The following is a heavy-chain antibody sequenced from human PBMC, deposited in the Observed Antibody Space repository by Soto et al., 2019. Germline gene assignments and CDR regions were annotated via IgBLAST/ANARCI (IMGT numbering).Heavy chain of an antibody. D-gene: IGHD6-19*01. Sequence: GGSLRLSCAASGFTFSSYGMHWVRQAPGKGLEWVAVISYDGSNKYYADSVKGRFTISRDNSKNTLYLQMNSLRAEDTAVYYCAKDLRDRSGWYKFDYLGQGTLVTVSS. J-gene: IGHJ4*02. CDR1: GFTFSSYG. CDR3: AKDLRDRSGWYKFDY. V-gene: IGHV3-30*18. CDR2: ISYDGSNK.